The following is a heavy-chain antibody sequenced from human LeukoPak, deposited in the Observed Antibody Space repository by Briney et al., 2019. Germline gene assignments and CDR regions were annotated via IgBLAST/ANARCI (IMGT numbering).Heavy chain of an antibody. CDR1: GGSISSGDYY. Sequence: SETLSLTCTVSGGSISSGDYYWSWIRQPPGKGLEWIGYIYYSGSTYYNPSLKSRVTISVDTSKNQFSLKLSSVTAADTAVYFCARHVSPTYYFDYWGQGTLVTVSS. V-gene: IGHV4-30-4*08. J-gene: IGHJ4*02. CDR3: ARHVSPTYYFDY. CDR2: IYYSGST. D-gene: IGHD5/OR15-5a*01.